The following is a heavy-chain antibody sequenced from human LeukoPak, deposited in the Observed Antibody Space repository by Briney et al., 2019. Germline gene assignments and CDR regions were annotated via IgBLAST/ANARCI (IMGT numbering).Heavy chain of an antibody. J-gene: IGHJ4*02. CDR2: IYYGGST. D-gene: IGHD3-22*01. CDR1: GSSISSYY. CDR3: ARGNSSGKGVVFDY. Sequence: SETLSLTCTVSGSSISSYYWSWIRQPPGKGLEWIGHIYYGGSTNYNPSLKSRVTISVDTSKNQFSLKLSSVTAADTAVYYCARGNSSGKGVVFDYWGQGTLVTVSS. V-gene: IGHV4-59*01.